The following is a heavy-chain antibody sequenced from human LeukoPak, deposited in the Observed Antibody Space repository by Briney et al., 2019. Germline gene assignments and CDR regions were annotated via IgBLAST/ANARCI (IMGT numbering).Heavy chain of an antibody. CDR3: ARERMTTVTKHYYYYMDV. CDR2: INSDGSST. CDR1: GFTFSNYW. Sequence: GGSLRLSCAASGFTFSNYWMHWVRQAPGKGLVWVSRINSDGSSTSYADSVKGRFTISRDNAKNTLYLQMNSLRAEDTAVYYCARERMTTVTKHYYYYMDVWGKGTTVTVSS. V-gene: IGHV3-74*01. D-gene: IGHD4-17*01. J-gene: IGHJ6*03.